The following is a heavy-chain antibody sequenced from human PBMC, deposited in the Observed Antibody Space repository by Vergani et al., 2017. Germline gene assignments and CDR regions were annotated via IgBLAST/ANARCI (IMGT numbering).Heavy chain of an antibody. CDR1: GGSFTSYH. V-gene: IGHV4-34*01. D-gene: IGHD4-11*01. CDR2: IDHTGRP. Sequence: QVQLQQWGGGLLKPSETLSLTCVVNGGSFTSYHWTWIRQSLGEGLEWVGDIDHTGRPDYNPSLKSRLTMSVDKSRKQFSLTLNSVTATDTAIYFCARVNTETDGHLYYYYYMDVWGQGTAVTVS. CDR3: ARVNTETDGHLYYYYYMDV. J-gene: IGHJ6*03.